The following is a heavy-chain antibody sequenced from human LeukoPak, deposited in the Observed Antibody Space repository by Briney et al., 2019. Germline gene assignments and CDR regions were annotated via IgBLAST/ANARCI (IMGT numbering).Heavy chain of an antibody. Sequence: GGSLRLSCAASGFTFSSYWMSWVRQAPGKGLEWVANIKQDGSEEYYVDSVKGRFTISRDNAKNSLYLQMNSLRAEDTAVYYCARVAGIQLPLLASDYWGQGTLVTVSS. D-gene: IGHD5-18*01. V-gene: IGHV3-7*01. J-gene: IGHJ4*02. CDR3: ARVAGIQLPLLASDY. CDR2: IKQDGSEE. CDR1: GFTFSSYW.